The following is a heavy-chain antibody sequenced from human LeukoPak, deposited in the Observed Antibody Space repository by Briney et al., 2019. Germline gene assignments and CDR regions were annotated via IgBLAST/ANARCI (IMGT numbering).Heavy chain of an antibody. CDR2: IYYSGST. J-gene: IGHJ4*02. CDR1: GGSISSSSYY. D-gene: IGHD6-25*01. CDR3: ARDLYNSGWLSDY. V-gene: IGHV4-39*07. Sequence: PSETLSLTCTVSGGSISSSSYYWGWIRQPPGKGLEWIGSIYYSGSTYYNPSLKSRVTISVDTPKNQFSLKLSSVTAADTAVYYCARDLYNSGWLSDYWGQGTLVTVSS.